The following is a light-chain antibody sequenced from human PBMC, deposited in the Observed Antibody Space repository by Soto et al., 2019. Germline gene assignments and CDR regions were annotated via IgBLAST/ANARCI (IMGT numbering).Light chain of an antibody. Sequence: QSVLTQPPSASGTPGQRVTISCSGSSSNIGSNYVFWYQQLPGTAPKVLMYRNSQRPSGVPDRFSGSKSGTSAPLAISGLRSEDEADYYCASWDDSLSGFVVFGGGTKLTVL. CDR1: SSNIGSNY. CDR3: ASWDDSLSGFVV. J-gene: IGLJ2*01. CDR2: RNS. V-gene: IGLV1-47*01.